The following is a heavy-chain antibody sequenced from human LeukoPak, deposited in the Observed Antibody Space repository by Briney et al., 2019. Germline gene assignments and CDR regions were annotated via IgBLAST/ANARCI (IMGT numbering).Heavy chain of an antibody. D-gene: IGHD1-26*01. V-gene: IGHV3-30*02. CDR1: GFTFSSYG. CDR2: IRYDGSNK. Sequence: GGSLRLSCAASGFTFSSYGMHWVRQAPGKGLEWVAFIRYDGSNKYYADSVKGRFTISRDNSKNTLYLQMNSLRAEDTAVYYCASSGGYSFAAWFDPWGQGTLVTVSS. J-gene: IGHJ5*02. CDR3: ASSGGYSFAAWFDP.